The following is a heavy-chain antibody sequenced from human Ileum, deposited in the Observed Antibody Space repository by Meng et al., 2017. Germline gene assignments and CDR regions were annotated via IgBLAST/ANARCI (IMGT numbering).Heavy chain of an antibody. D-gene: IGHD3-22*01. CDR2: IYVDGRT. V-gene: IGHV3-66*01. CDR1: GFTVSVNY. J-gene: IGHJ5*02. Sequence: VQLVESGGGLVQPGGSLRLSCAASGFTVSVNYMSWVCQAPGKGLEWVSFIYVDGRTYYADSVKGRFTIFRDSSKNTLYLQMNSLRAEDTAVYYCAKSVNFDAGGYYPWGQGTLVTVSS. CDR3: AKSVNFDAGGYYP.